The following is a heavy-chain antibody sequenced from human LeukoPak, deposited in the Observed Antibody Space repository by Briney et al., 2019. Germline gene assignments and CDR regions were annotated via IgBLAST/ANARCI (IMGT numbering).Heavy chain of an antibody. V-gene: IGHV3-74*01. Sequence: GGSLRLSCAASRFTFSTYWMHWVRQAPGKGLAWVSRISADGSSTTYADSVKGRFTISRDNAKNSLYLQMNSLRAEDTAVYYCASEHIAGALWYFDYWGQGTLVTVSS. D-gene: IGHD6-13*01. CDR2: ISADGSST. CDR1: RFTFSTYW. CDR3: ASEHIAGALWYFDY. J-gene: IGHJ4*02.